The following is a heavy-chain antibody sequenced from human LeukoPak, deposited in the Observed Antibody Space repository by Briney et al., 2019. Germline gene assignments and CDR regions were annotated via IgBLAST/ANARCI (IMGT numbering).Heavy chain of an antibody. J-gene: IGHJ4*02. CDR1: SGSISITDYD. Sequence: SETLSLTCTVSSGSISITDYDWGWIRQPPGNGLEGFVTIRVSGSTYYNPSLKSRVTISADTPKNQWSLKLTSVTAADTPVYFCARDNYPPAWFYYWGQGALLTVPS. V-gene: IGHV4-39*02. CDR3: ARDNYPPAWFYY. D-gene: IGHD3-10*01. CDR2: IRVSGST.